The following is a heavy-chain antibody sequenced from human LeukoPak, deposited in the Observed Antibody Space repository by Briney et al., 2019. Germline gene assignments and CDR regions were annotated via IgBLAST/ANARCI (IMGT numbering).Heavy chain of an antibody. V-gene: IGHV3-11*04. Sequence: GGSLRLSSAASGFTFSDYYMSWIRQAPGKGLEWVSYISSSSSTKYYADSVKGRFTISRDNAKNSLYLQMNSLRAEDTAVYYCARAPRYCSSTSCYYMDVWGKGTTVTVSS. J-gene: IGHJ6*03. CDR3: ARAPRYCSSTSCYYMDV. D-gene: IGHD2-2*01. CDR1: GFTFSDYY. CDR2: ISSSSSTK.